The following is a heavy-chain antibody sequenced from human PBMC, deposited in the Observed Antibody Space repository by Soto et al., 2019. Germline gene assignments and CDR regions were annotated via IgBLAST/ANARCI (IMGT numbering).Heavy chain of an antibody. D-gene: IGHD2-8*01. CDR3: ARDLGDIVLMALDY. V-gene: IGHV3-30-3*01. CDR2: ISYDGSNK. CDR1: GFTFSSYA. J-gene: IGHJ4*02. Sequence: GGSLRLSCAASGFTFSSYAMHWVRQAPGKGLEWVAVISYDGSNKYYADSVKGRFTISRDNSKNTLYLQMNSLRAEDTAVYYCARDLGDIVLMALDYWGQGTLVTVSS.